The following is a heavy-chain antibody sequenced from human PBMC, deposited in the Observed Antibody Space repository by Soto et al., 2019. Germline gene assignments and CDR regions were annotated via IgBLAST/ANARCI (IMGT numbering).Heavy chain of an antibody. V-gene: IGHV1-46*01. J-gene: IGHJ5*02. CDR3: ASVGGYNNWFDP. CDR2: INPSGGST. Sequence: ASVKVSCKASGYTFTSYYMHWVLQAPGQGLEWMGIINPSGGSTSYAQKFQGRVTMTRDTSTSTVYMELSSLRSEDTAVYYCASVGGYNNWFDPWGQGTLVTVSS. D-gene: IGHD3-22*01. CDR1: GYTFTSYY.